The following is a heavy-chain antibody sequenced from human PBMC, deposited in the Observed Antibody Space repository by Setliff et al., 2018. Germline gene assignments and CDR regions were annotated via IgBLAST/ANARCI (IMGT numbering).Heavy chain of an antibody. CDR3: ARVPSFWSGYLDY. Sequence: SAPLSLTCAVYGGSFSGYYWSWIRQPPGKGLEWIGEINHSGSTNYNPSLKSRVTISVDTSKNQFSLKLSSVTAADTAVYYCARVPSFWSGYLDYWGQGALVTVS. CDR2: INHSGST. J-gene: IGHJ4*02. CDR1: GGSFSGYY. D-gene: IGHD3-3*01. V-gene: IGHV4-34*01.